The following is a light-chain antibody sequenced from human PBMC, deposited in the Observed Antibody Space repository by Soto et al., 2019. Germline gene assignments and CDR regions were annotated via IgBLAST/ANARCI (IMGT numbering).Light chain of an antibody. CDR1: QFVSSN. Sequence: EIVMTQSPATLSVSPGERATLSCRASQFVSSNLAWYQQKPGQAPRLLIYGASTRATGIPARFXXXXXXTXXXXXXXXXXSEDFAVYYCQQYNYWWTFGQGTKVEXX. V-gene: IGKV3D-15*01. CDR2: GAS. J-gene: IGKJ1*01. CDR3: QQYNYWWT.